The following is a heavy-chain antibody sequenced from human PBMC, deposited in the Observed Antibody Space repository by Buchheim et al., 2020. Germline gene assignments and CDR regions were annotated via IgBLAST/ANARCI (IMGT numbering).Heavy chain of an antibody. V-gene: IGHV4-34*01. CDR3: ARNTSITSDILTGYYSFDY. D-gene: IGHD3-9*01. CDR1: GGSFSGYY. J-gene: IGHJ4*02. Sequence: QVQLQQWGAGLLKPSETLSLTCAVYGGSFSGYYWSWIRQPPGKGLEWIGEISHSGSTNYNPSLKSRVTISVDTSKNQFSLQLNSVTAADTAVYYCARNTSITSDILTGYYSFDYWGQGTL. CDR2: ISHSGST.